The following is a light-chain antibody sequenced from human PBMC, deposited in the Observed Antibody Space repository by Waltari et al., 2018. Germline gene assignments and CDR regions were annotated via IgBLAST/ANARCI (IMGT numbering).Light chain of an antibody. CDR2: AAS. CDR1: QGINNG. J-gene: IGKJ4*01. V-gene: IGKV1D-13*01. Sequence: IQMTQSPSSLYASVGDKVTITCRASQGINNGLAWYQQKPGAAPNLLIYAASSLQSGVTYIFSCSGSGTDFTLTISSLQPEDCALYYCQQRNNCPLTFGGGTKVEIK. CDR3: QQRNNCPLT.